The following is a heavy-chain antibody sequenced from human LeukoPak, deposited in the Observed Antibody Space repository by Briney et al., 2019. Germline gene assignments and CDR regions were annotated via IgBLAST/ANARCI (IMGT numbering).Heavy chain of an antibody. CDR2: ISAYNGNT. V-gene: IGHV1-18*01. D-gene: IGHD6-13*01. CDR1: GYAFTSYG. J-gene: IGHJ6*02. Sequence: ASVKVSCKASGYAFTSYGISWVRQAPGQGLEWMGWISAYNGNTNYAQKLQGRVTMTTDTSTSTAYMELRSLRSDDTAVYYCARKYSSSWYPGMYYYYYYGMDVWGQGTTVTVSS. CDR3: ARKYSSSWYPGMYYYYYYGMDV.